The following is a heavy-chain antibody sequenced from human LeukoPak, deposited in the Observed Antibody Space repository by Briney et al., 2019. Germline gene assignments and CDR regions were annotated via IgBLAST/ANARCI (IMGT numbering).Heavy chain of an antibody. CDR3: AKDWFLEWLLPSSFFDY. CDR1: GFTFSSYG. V-gene: IGHV3-30*18. Sequence: PWGSLRLSCAASGFTFSSYGMHWVRQAPGKGLEWVAVISYDGSNKYYADSVKGRFTISRGNSKNTLYLQMNSLRAEDTAVYYCAKDWFLEWLLPSSFFDYWGQGTLVTVSS. D-gene: IGHD3-3*01. J-gene: IGHJ4*02. CDR2: ISYDGSNK.